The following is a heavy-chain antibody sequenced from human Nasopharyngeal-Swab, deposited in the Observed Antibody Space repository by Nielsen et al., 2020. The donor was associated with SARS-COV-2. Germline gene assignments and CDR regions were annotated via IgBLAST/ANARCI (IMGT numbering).Heavy chain of an antibody. Sequence: GESLKISCKGSGSSFTRYWISWVRQMPGKGLEWMGRIDPSDSYTNYSPSFQGHVTISADKSISTAYLQWSSLKASDTAMYYCARQIRFLEWLPYYYYYMDVWGKGTTVTVSS. CDR1: GSSFTRYW. D-gene: IGHD3-3*01. CDR2: IDPSDSYT. CDR3: ARQIRFLEWLPYYYYYMDV. J-gene: IGHJ6*03. V-gene: IGHV5-10-1*01.